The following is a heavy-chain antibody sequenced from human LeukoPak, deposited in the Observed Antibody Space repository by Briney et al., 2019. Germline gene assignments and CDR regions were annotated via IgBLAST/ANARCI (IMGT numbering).Heavy chain of an antibody. Sequence: SETLSLTCTVSGGSISSSSYYWGWIRQPPGKGLEWIGSIYYSGSTYYNPSPKSRVTISVDTSKNQFSLKLSSVTAADTAVYYCARDPGYSSSWYYFDYWGQGTLVTVSS. CDR1: GGSISSSSYY. J-gene: IGHJ4*02. D-gene: IGHD6-13*01. CDR2: IYYSGST. CDR3: ARDPGYSSSWYYFDY. V-gene: IGHV4-39*07.